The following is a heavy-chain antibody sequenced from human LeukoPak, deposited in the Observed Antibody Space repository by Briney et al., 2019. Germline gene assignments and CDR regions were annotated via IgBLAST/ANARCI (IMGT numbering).Heavy chain of an antibody. Sequence: PGGSLRLSCAASGFTFSSYGMHWVRQAPGKGLEWVAFIRYDGSNKYYADSVKGRFTISRDNSKNTLYLQMNSLRAEDTAVYYCASRVGSSSWYSYFQHWGQGTLVTVSS. J-gene: IGHJ1*01. CDR3: ASRVGSSSWYSYFQH. V-gene: IGHV3-30*02. CDR2: IRYDGSNK. CDR1: GFTFSSYG. D-gene: IGHD6-13*01.